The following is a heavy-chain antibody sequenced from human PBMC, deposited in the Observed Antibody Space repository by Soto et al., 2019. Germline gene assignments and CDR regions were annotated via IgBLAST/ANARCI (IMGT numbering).Heavy chain of an antibody. J-gene: IGHJ4*02. V-gene: IGHV3-7*01. CDR1: GFTFSSYW. Sequence: EVQLVESGGGLVQPGGSLRLSCAASGFTFSSYWMTWVRQAPGKGLEWVAIIKEDGNEEHYADSVKGRFTISRDNAKDSLFLQVNSLKVEDTAVYYCAGISASKPLFDYWGQGTLVSVSS. CDR2: IKEDGNEE. CDR3: AGISASKPLFDY. D-gene: IGHD6-6*01.